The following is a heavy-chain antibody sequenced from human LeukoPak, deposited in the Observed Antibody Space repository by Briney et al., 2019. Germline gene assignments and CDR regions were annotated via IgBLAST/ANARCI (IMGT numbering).Heavy chain of an antibody. V-gene: IGHV3-21*01. CDR3: ARAPSSGWYQHFDY. CDR1: GFTFSSYS. CDR2: ISSSSSYI. Sequence: PGGSLRLSCAAYGFTFSSYSMNWVRQPPGKGLEWVSSISSSSSYIYYADSVKGRFTISRDNAKNSLYLQMNSLRAEDTAVYYCARAPSSGWYQHFDYWGQGTLVTVSS. D-gene: IGHD6-19*01. J-gene: IGHJ4*02.